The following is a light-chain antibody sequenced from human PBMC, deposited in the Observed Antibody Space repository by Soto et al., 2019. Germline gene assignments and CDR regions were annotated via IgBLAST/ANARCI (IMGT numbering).Light chain of an antibody. J-gene: IGKJ1*01. CDR1: QSIRYY. CDR2: GAS. CDR3: QHHNSYSQT. Sequence: DIQLTQSPPTLSASVGDRVTITCRASQSIRYYLAWYQQMPGKAPKLLIYGASSLQSGVPSRFSGSGSGTDFPITFVSLQLDDFEIYFCQHHNSYSQTFGQGTKVEIK. V-gene: IGKV1-5*01.